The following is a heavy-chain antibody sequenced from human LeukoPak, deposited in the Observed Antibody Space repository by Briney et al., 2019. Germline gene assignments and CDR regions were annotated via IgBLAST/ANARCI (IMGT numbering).Heavy chain of an antibody. CDR1: GFTFDDYG. CDR2: INWNGGST. J-gene: IGHJ4*02. D-gene: IGHD4-17*01. Sequence: GGFLRLSCAASGFTFDDYGMSWVRQAPGKGLEWVSGINWNGGSTGYADSVKGRFTISRDNAKNSLYLQMNSLRAEDTAVYYCARGDHGDSHFDYWGQGTLVTVSS. CDR3: ARGDHGDSHFDY. V-gene: IGHV3-20*04.